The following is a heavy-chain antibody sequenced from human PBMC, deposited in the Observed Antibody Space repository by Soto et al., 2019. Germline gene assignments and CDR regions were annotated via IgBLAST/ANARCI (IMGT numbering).Heavy chain of an antibody. V-gene: IGHV1-18*01. Sequence: ASVKVSCKASGYTFTSYGISWVRQAPGQGLEWMGWISAYNGNTNYAQKLQGRVTMTTDTSTSTAYMELRSLRSDDTAVYYCERDLGGAARPNWLDPWGQGTLVTVYS. J-gene: IGHJ5*02. CDR3: ERDLGGAARPNWLDP. CDR1: GYTFTSYG. D-gene: IGHD6-6*01. CDR2: ISAYNGNT.